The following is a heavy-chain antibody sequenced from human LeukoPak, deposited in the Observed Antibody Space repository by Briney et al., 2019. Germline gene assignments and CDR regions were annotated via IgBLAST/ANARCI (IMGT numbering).Heavy chain of an antibody. CDR2: IIPIFGTA. CDR1: GGTFSSYA. V-gene: IGHV1-69*13. J-gene: IGHJ4*02. Sequence: SVKVSCKASGGTFSSYAISWVRQAPGQGLEWMGGIIPIFGTANYAQKFQGRVTITADESTSTAYMELSSLRSEDTAVYYCASRELGYCSSTSCYKPSRHWGQGTLVTASS. D-gene: IGHD2-2*02. CDR3: ASRELGYCSSTSCYKPSRH.